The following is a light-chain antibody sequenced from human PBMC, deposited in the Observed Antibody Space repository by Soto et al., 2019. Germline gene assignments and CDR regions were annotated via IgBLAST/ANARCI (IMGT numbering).Light chain of an antibody. V-gene: IGKV3-20*01. Sequence: EIVLTQSPGTLSLSPGERATLSCRASQSVSSSYLAWYQQKPGQAPRLLIYGASSRATGIPDRFSDSGSGTDFTLTISRLEHEDYAVYYCHQYDSSPLTVGGGTKVEIK. CDR2: GAS. CDR3: HQYDSSPLT. J-gene: IGKJ4*01. CDR1: QSVSSSY.